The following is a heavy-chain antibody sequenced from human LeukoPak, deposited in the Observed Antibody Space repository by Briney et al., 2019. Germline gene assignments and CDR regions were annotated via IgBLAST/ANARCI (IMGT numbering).Heavy chain of an antibody. D-gene: IGHD4-23*01. CDR3: ARAGNGDY. J-gene: IGHJ4*02. Sequence: SETLSLTCAVYGGSFSGYYWSWIRQPPGKGLEWIGEINHSGSTNYNPSLKSRVTISVDTSKNQFSLKLSSVTAADTAVYYCARAGNGDYWGQGTLVTVCS. CDR1: GGSFSGYY. V-gene: IGHV4-34*01. CDR2: INHSGST.